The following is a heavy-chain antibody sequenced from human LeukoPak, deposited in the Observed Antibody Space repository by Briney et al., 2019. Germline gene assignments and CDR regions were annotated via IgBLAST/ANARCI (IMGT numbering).Heavy chain of an antibody. CDR3: ASGWYDQGFDY. CDR2: ITWDGDST. D-gene: IGHD6-19*01. CDR1: GFTFDDYA. Sequence: GGSLRLSCAASGFTFDDYAMHWVRQAPGKGLEWVSLITWDGDSTYYADSVKGRFTISRDNAKNSLYLQMNSLRAEDTAVYYCASGWYDQGFDYWGQGTLVTVSS. J-gene: IGHJ4*02. V-gene: IGHV3-43D*03.